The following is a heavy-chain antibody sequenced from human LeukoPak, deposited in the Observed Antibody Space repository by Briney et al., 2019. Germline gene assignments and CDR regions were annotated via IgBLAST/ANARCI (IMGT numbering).Heavy chain of an antibody. Sequence: GGSLRLSCAASGFTFSTYAMTWVRQAPGKGLEWVSAISGSGGRTYYADSVKGRFAISRDNSKNTLYLQMNSLRAEDTAVYYCANADDDYWGQGTLVTVSS. CDR3: ANADDDY. CDR1: GFTFSTYA. CDR2: ISGSGGRT. J-gene: IGHJ4*02. V-gene: IGHV3-23*01.